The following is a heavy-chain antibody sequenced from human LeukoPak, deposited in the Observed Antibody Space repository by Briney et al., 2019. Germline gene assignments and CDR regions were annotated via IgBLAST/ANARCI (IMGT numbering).Heavy chain of an antibody. Sequence: SVTLSLTCTVSGGSISNYYWSWIRQPPGKRLEWVGHIYVSGRTNYNPSLKSRVTISLDTSKNQFSLKLKSVTAADTAVYFCARHLDHWNYMFDYWGQGAVVTVSS. CDR3: ARHLDHWNYMFDY. D-gene: IGHD1-7*01. CDR1: GGSISNYY. J-gene: IGHJ4*02. CDR2: IYVSGRT. V-gene: IGHV4-59*08.